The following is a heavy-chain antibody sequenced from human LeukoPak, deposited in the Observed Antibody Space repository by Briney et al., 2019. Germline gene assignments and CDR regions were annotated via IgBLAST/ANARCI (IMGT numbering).Heavy chain of an antibody. D-gene: IGHD3-10*01. CDR1: GGSISSSSYY. Sequence: KSSETLSLTCTVSGGSISSSSYYWGWIRQPPGKGLEWIGSIYYSGSTYYNPSLKSRVTMSVGTSKNQLSLRLISVTAADTAVYYCTRDSGTSGEVKFDPWGQGSLVTVSS. V-gene: IGHV4-39*07. J-gene: IGHJ5*02. CDR2: IYYSGST. CDR3: TRDSGTSGEVKFDP.